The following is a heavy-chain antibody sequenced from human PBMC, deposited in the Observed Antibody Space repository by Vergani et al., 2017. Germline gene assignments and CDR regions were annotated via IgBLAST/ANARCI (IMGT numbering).Heavy chain of an antibody. D-gene: IGHD1-1*01. CDR3: ASKERRQTAAYYGMDV. V-gene: IGHV3-11*05. CDR2: ISSSSSYI. Sequence: QVQLVESGGGLVKPGGSLRLSCAASGFTFSDYYMSWIRQAPGKGLEWVSYISSSSSYIYYADSVKGRFTISRANAKNSLYLQMNSLRAEDTAVYYCASKERRQTAAYYGMDVWGQGTTVTVSS. CDR1: GFTFSDYY. J-gene: IGHJ6*02.